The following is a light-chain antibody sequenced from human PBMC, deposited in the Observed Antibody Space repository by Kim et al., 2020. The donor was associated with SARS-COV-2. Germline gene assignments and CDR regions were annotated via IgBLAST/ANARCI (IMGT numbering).Light chain of an antibody. CDR3: SSYTSSRTWV. CDR2: DVS. J-gene: IGLJ3*02. CDR1: SSGVVGYDV. V-gene: IGLV2-14*04. Sequence: GEPSTSAFTGTSSGVVGYDVVSWHQQHPVKAPKRVLFDVSQRPSGVSNRFSGSKSGNAASLTISGLRAEDEADYHCSSYTSSRTWVFGGGTQLTVL.